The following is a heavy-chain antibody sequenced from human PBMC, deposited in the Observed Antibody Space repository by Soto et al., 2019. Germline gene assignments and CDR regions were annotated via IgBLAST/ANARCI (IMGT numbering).Heavy chain of an antibody. V-gene: IGHV3-48*02. J-gene: IGHJ6*02. Sequence: ACGSLRLSCAAAGFTFSSYSMNWVRQAPGKGLEWVSYISSSSSTIYYAYSVKGRFTISRDNAKNSLYLQMNSLRDEDTAVYYCARVGLRDFWSVSTETYYYGMDVWGQGTTVTVSS. CDR2: ISSSSSTI. CDR3: ARVGLRDFWSVSTETYYYGMDV. CDR1: GFTFSSYS. D-gene: IGHD3-3*01.